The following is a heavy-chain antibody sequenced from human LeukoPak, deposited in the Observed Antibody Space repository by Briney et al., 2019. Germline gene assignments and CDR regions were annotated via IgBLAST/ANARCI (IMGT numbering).Heavy chain of an antibody. CDR1: RFTFSSFA. J-gene: IGHJ4*02. V-gene: IGHV3-30*04. CDR2: APFDGSDK. CDR3: ARGSGAAAGFLDY. D-gene: IGHD6-13*01. Sequence: GGSLRLSCVAPRFTFSSFAMHGVRQVPGRGLEWVAVAPFDGSDKYYADSVKGRFTISRDDSMSTLYLQMNSLTTEDTAVYYCARGSGAAAGFLDYWGQGALVTVSS.